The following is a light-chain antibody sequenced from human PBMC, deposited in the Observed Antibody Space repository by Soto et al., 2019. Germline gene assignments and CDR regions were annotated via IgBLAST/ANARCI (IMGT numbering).Light chain of an antibody. CDR2: AAS. Sequence: DIQMTQSPSSLSASVGDRVTITCRASQGISNYLAWYQQKPGRVPKVLIYAASSLQSGFPSRFSGSGSGTDFTLTINTLHPEDVATYYCQEYNSAPLTCGEGTKVEIK. CDR3: QEYNSAPLT. CDR1: QGISNY. V-gene: IGKV1-27*01. J-gene: IGKJ4*01.